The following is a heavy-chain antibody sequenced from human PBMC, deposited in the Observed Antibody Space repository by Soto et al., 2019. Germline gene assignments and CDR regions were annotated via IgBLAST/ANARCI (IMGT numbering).Heavy chain of an antibody. CDR1: GFTFDDYA. J-gene: IGHJ6*03. CDR3: AKAGIWFGEYYYYYYMDV. Sequence: GGSLRLSCAASGFTFDDYAMHWVRQAPGKGLEWVSGISWNSGSIGYADSVKGRFTISRDNAKNSLYLQMNSLRAEDTALYYCAKAGIWFGEYYYYYYMDVWGKGTTVTVSS. V-gene: IGHV3-9*01. CDR2: ISWNSGSI. D-gene: IGHD3-10*01.